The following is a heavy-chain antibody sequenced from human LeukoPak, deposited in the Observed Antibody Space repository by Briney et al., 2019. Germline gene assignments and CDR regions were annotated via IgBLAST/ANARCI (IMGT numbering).Heavy chain of an antibody. CDR2: IHLCGST. J-gene: IGHJ4*02. CDR3: ARGRLSVASIVAFDY. Sequence: PSEPLSLTCTVSGDPISSYSWTWIRQPAGKGLEWIGRIHLCGSTDYKPSLKSRVNISLDKSKNQFSLKLNSVTAADSALYYCARGRLSVASIVAFDYWGQGALVAVSS. CDR1: GDPISSYS. D-gene: IGHD6-19*01. V-gene: IGHV4-4*07.